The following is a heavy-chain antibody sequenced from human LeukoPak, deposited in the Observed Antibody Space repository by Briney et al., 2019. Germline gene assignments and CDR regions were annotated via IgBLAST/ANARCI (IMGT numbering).Heavy chain of an antibody. V-gene: IGHV1-18*01. CDR1: GYTFSNYA. D-gene: IGHD3-16*01. Sequence: ASVKVSCKASGYTFSNYAISWVRQAPGQGLEWMGWIGAYNGNPDYTQSLQGRVTMTTDTSTSTAYMELRSLKSDDTAVYYCAREDPGGAFDVWGRGTMATVS. CDR2: IGAYNGNP. CDR3: AREDPGGAFDV. J-gene: IGHJ3*01.